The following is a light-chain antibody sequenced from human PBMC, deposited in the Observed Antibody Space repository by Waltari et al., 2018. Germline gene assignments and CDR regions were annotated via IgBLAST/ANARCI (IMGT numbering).Light chain of an antibody. J-gene: IGKJ2*01. CDR3: QQYDSWSRYT. CDR1: QSIRSW. Sequence: DIQMTQSPSTLPASVGDRVTITCRASQSIRSWLAWYQQKSGKAPKLLIYDASILESGVPSRFSGSGSGTEFTLTISSLQPDDFATYYCQQYDSWSRYTFGQGTKVEIK. V-gene: IGKV1-5*01. CDR2: DAS.